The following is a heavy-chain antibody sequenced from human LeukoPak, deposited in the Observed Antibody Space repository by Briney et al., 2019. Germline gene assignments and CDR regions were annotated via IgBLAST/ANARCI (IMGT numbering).Heavy chain of an antibody. D-gene: IGHD3-3*01. J-gene: IGHJ6*03. CDR1: GFTFSSYS. CDR3: ARDEVFGVLTTIFGVSSPMDV. V-gene: IGHV3-21*01. Sequence: GGSLRLSCAASGFTFSSYSMNWVRQAPGKGLEWVSSISSSSSYIYYADSVKGRFTISRDNAKNSLYLEMNSLRAEDTAVYYCARDEVFGVLTTIFGVSSPMDVWGKGTTVTVSS. CDR2: ISSSSSYI.